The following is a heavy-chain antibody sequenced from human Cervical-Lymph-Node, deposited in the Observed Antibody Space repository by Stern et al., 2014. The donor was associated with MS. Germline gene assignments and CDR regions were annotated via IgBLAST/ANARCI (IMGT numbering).Heavy chain of an antibody. Sequence: QVTLKESAHTLVKPTQTLTLTCTLSGLSHNSSGVGVSWIRKPPGKALEWLALVFWDDEKHYSPSLKGRLTITKDNSKDQVILTMTNMDPVDTATYYCVHDEGHWGRGILVTVSS. J-gene: IGHJ4*02. V-gene: IGHV2-5*02. CDR3: VHDEGH. CDR2: VFWDDEK. CDR1: GLSHNSSGVG.